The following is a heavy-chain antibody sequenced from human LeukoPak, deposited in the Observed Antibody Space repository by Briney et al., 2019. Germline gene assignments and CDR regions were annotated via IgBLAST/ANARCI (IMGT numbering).Heavy chain of an antibody. V-gene: IGHV3-23*01. CDR1: GVTLSNYA. D-gene: IGHD4-17*01. CDR2: ISSSGSGGNT. Sequence: PGGSLRLSCVASGVTLSNYAMSWARQAPGKGLEWVSGISSSGSGGNTYYADSVKGRFTISRDSSRNTLFLHMNTQRAEDTAIYYCAKGYGDYWAIDHWGQGTLVTVSS. CDR3: AKGYGDYWAIDH. J-gene: IGHJ5*02.